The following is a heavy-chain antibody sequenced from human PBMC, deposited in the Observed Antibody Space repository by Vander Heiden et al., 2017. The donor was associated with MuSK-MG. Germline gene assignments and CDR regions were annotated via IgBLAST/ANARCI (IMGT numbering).Heavy chain of an antibody. D-gene: IGHD1-1*01. CDR1: GFIFRNYA. CDR2: ISGGGGKT. Sequence: EVQLLESGGGLVQPGGSLRLSCAASGFIFRNYAMSWVRQAPGKGVEWVAGISGGGGKTDDADAVKGRFKNARDKAKNTLYLKMKRLRAEDTAIYDGASETMDAPDNGGQGTLVTVYS. CDR3: ASETMDAPDN. J-gene: IGHJ4*02. V-gene: IGHV3-23*01.